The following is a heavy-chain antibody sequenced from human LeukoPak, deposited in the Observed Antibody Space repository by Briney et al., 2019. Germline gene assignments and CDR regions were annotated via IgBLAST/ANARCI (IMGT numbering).Heavy chain of an antibody. Sequence: GGSLRLSCAASGFTFSSYSMNWVRQAPGKGLEWVSYISSSSSTIYYADSVKGRFTNSRDNSKNTLYLQMNSLRAEDTAVYYCAKMPHSYGPGGYFDYWGQGTLVTVSS. J-gene: IGHJ4*02. V-gene: IGHV3-48*01. CDR1: GFTFSSYS. D-gene: IGHD5-18*01. CDR2: ISSSSSTI. CDR3: AKMPHSYGPGGYFDY.